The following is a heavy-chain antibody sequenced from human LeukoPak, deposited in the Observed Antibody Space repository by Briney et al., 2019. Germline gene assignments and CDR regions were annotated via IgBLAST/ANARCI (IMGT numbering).Heavy chain of an antibody. D-gene: IGHD3-9*01. CDR2: IYYSGST. V-gene: IGHV4-39*01. CDR1: GGSISSSSYY. CDR3: ARSGYLYDLLTGYSDFDY. Sequence: SGTLSLTCTVSGGSISSSSYYWGWIRQPPGKGLEWIGSIYYSGSTYYNPSLKSRVTISVDTSKNQFSLKLSSVTAADTAVYYCARSGYLYDLLTGYSDFDYWGQGTLVTVSS. J-gene: IGHJ4*02.